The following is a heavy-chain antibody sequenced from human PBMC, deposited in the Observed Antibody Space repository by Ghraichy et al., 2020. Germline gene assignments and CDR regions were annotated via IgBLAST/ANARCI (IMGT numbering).Heavy chain of an antibody. CDR3: ARGYSGNYYSWFDP. Sequence: PTLVKPTQTLTLTCTFSEFSLSTSGMCVSWIRQPPGKALVWLARIDWDDDKFYSTSLKTRLTISKDTSKNQVVLTMSNMDPVDTATYYCARGYSGNYYSWFDPWGQGILVTVSS. CDR2: IDWDDDK. J-gene: IGHJ5*02. V-gene: IGHV2-70*17. D-gene: IGHD1-26*01. CDR1: EFSLSTSGMC.